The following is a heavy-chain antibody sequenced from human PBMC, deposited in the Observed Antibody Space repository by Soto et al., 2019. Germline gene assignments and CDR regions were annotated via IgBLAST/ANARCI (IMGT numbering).Heavy chain of an antibody. CDR3: ARDHGYCSGGSCYSDAFDI. D-gene: IGHD2-15*01. CDR1: GGSISSYY. J-gene: IGHJ3*02. V-gene: IGHV4-4*07. CDR2: IYTSGST. Sequence: NPSETLSLTCTVSGGSISSYYWSWIRQPAGKGLEWIGRIYTSGSTNYNPSLKSRVTMSVDTSKNQFSLKLSSVTAADTAVYYCARDHGYCSGGSCYSDAFDIWGQGTMVTVSS.